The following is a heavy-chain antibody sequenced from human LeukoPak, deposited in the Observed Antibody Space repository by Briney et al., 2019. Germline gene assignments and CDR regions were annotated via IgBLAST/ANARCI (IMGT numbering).Heavy chain of an antibody. D-gene: IGHD5-24*01. CDR1: GFTFSSYW. CDR2: ISSSSSYI. Sequence: PGGSLRLSCAASGFTFSSYWMHWVRQAPGKGLEWVSSISSSSSYIYYADSVKGRFTISRDNAKNSLYLQMNSLRAEDTAVYYCARDGRSGDGYTLDAFDIWGQGTLVTVSS. J-gene: IGHJ4*02. V-gene: IGHV3-21*01. CDR3: ARDGRSGDGYTLDAFDI.